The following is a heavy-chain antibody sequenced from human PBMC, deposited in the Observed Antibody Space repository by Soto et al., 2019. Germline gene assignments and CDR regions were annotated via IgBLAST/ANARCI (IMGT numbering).Heavy chain of an antibody. Sequence: GGSLRLSCAPSTFSFSNYDTLWARQPPGKGLEWVAPTWFDGTDKNLAESVRGRFSVSRDIARNILCLQMSSLRADDTTVYHCATVQWRQVVANSQSYFYADVRGKGTTVTVSS. V-gene: IGHV3-33*01. CDR2: TWFDGTDK. CDR3: ATVQWRQVVANSQSYFYADV. J-gene: IGHJ6*04. D-gene: IGHD2-15*01. CDR1: TFSFSNYD.